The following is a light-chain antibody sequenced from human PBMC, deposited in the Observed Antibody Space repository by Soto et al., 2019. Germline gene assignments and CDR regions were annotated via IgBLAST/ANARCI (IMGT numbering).Light chain of an antibody. Sequence: EIVLTQSPGTLSLSPGERATLSCTASQSVSNKYLAWYQQKPGQAPRLLIYGTSSRATGIPDMFSGSGSGTDFTLTINRRDPEDFAVYYCQQYGASPLTFGQGTRVEIK. CDR3: QQYGASPLT. J-gene: IGKJ1*01. CDR2: GTS. V-gene: IGKV3-20*01. CDR1: QSVSNKY.